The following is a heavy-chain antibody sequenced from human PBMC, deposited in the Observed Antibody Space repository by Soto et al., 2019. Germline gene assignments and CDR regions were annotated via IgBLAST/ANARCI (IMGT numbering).Heavy chain of an antibody. D-gene: IGHD3-3*01. CDR1: GGSFSDNY. V-gene: IGHV4-59*01. J-gene: IGHJ5*02. CDR2: VYSSGRN. CDR3: ARTRRDTIFGVVISGWFDP. Sequence: QVKLQQSGPGLVRPSETLSLTCTVSGGSFSDNYWNWLRQSPGKGLEWIGDVYSSGRNNYNPSFGRRVTMAIDTAKHQFSLKLTSVTVGGTAVYYCARTRRDTIFGVVISGWFDPWGQGARVIVYS.